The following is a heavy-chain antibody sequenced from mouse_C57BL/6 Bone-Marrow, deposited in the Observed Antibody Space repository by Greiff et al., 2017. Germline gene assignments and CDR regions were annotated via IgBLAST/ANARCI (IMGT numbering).Heavy chain of an antibody. Sequence: EVQLQESGPGLVKPSQSLSLTCSVTGYSITSGYYWNWIRQFPGNKLEWMGYISYDGSNNSNPSLKNRISITRDTSKNQFFLKLNSVTTEDTATYYCARECGREGNYFDYWGQGTTLTVSS. J-gene: IGHJ2*01. CDR2: ISYDGSN. CDR3: ARECGREGNYFDY. V-gene: IGHV3-6*01. D-gene: IGHD1-1*01. CDR1: GYSITSGYY.